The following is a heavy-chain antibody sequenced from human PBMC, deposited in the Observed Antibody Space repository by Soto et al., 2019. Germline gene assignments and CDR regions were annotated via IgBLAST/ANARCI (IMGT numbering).Heavy chain of an antibody. D-gene: IGHD3-10*01. CDR2: ISTEGGSA. V-gene: IGHV3-64D*06. CDR1: GFSFSDYA. J-gene: IGHJ6*02. Sequence: GGSLRLSCSASGFSFSDYAMHWVRQAPGQGLEYVAAISTEGGSAYYADSVKGRITVSRDNSKNTMYLQLINLRPDDTAVYHCAKTRIAVRALMGYYYGMDVWGQGTTVTVSS. CDR3: AKTRIAVRALMGYYYGMDV.